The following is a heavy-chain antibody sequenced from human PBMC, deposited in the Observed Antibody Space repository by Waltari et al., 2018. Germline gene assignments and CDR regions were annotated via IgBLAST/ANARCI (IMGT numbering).Heavy chain of an antibody. V-gene: IGHV4-59*01. J-gene: IGHJ6*02. CDR1: GGSISSYY. CDR2: IYYSGST. Sequence: QVQLQESGPGLVKPSETLSLTCTVSGGSISSYYWSWIRQPPGKGLEWIGYIYYSGSTNYTPSLKSRVTISVDTAKNQFSLKLSAVTAADTAGYYCARDEPPSYGGNPAGMDVWGQGTTVTVSS. D-gene: IGHD4-17*01. CDR3: ARDEPPSYGGNPAGMDV.